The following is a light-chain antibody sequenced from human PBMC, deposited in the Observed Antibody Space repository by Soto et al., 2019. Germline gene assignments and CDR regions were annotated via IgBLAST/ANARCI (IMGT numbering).Light chain of an antibody. J-gene: IGLJ3*02. CDR3: SSYANTYNWV. V-gene: IGLV2-14*01. Sequence: QSVLTQPASVSGSPGQSITISCTGTSSDVGANNFVSWYQQHPGKAPKLLIYGVTNRPSGVSNRFSGSKSGNTASLSISGLQADDAGDYYCSSYANTYNWVFGGGTQLTVL. CDR2: GVT. CDR1: SSDVGANNF.